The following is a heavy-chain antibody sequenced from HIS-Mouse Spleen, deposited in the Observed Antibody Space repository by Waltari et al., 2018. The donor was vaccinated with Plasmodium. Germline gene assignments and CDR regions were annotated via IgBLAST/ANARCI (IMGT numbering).Heavy chain of an antibody. V-gene: IGHV3-30-3*01. CDR3: ARGGGYCSGGSCYSGQGFDI. CDR1: GFTFSSYA. CDR2: IYYGGSNK. Sequence: QVQLVESGGGVVQPGRSLRLSCAASGFTFSSYAMHWVRQAPGKGRGWGEGIYYGGSNKYYADSVEGRCTIPRDNSKNTLYLQMNSLRAEDTAVYYWARGGGYCSGGSCYSGQGFDIWGQGTMVTVSS. J-gene: IGHJ3*02. D-gene: IGHD2-15*01.